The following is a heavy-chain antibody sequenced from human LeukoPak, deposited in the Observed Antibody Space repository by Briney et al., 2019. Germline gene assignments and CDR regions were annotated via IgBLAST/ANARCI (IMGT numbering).Heavy chain of an antibody. CDR2: IYYSGST. CDR1: GGSLSSYY. J-gene: IGHJ6*03. CDR3: ASGYGSGSYYYYYYMDV. V-gene: IGHV4-59*01. D-gene: IGHD3-10*01. Sequence: SETLTLTCTVSGGSLSSYYWSWIRQPPGKGLEWIGYIYYSGSTNYNPSLKSRVTISVDTSKNQFSLKLSSVTAADTAVYYCASGYGSGSYYYYYYMDVWGKGTTVTVSS.